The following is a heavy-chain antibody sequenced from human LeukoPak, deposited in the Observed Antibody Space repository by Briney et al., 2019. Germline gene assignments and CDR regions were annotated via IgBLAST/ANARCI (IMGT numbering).Heavy chain of an antibody. J-gene: IGHJ4*02. V-gene: IGHV3-30*18. CDR2: ISYDGSNK. D-gene: IGHD1-26*01. Sequence: GGSLRLSCAASRFTFSTYGMHWVRQAPGKGLEWVAVISYDGSNKYYADSVEGRFTISRDNSKNTLYLQMNSLRVEDTAVYYCAKGGPPTGASPRPWDFNYWGQGTLVTVSS. CDR3: AKGGPPTGASPRPWDFNY. CDR1: RFTFSTYG.